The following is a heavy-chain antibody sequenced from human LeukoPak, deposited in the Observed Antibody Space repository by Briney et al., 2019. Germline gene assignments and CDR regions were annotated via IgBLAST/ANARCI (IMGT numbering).Heavy chain of an antibody. CDR1: GFTFSSYA. CDR3: AKDRGDGYNYDGFEI. Sequence: GGSLRLSCAASGFTFSSYAMSWVRQAPGKGLEWVSSISGSGGSIYYVDSVKGRFTISRDNSKNTLYLQMNSLRAEDTAVYYCAKDRGDGYNYDGFEIWGQGTMVTVSS. V-gene: IGHV3-23*01. CDR2: ISGSGGSI. D-gene: IGHD5-24*01. J-gene: IGHJ3*02.